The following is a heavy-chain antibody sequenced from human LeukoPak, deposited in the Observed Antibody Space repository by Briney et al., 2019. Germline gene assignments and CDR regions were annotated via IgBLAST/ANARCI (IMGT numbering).Heavy chain of an antibody. CDR3: ARDPNGDYIGAFDM. D-gene: IGHD4-17*01. CDR1: GFTFSSYA. CDR2: ISGSGT. Sequence: AGGSLRLSCAASGFTFSSYAMIWVRQAPERGLQWVSGISGSGTYYADFAKGRFTISRDNSKNTLYLQMNSLRAEDTATYYCARDPNGDYIGAFDMWGQGTMVTVS. V-gene: IGHV3-23*01. J-gene: IGHJ3*02.